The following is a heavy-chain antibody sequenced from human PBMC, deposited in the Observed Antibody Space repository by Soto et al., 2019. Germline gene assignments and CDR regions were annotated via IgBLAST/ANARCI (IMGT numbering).Heavy chain of an antibody. CDR1: GDTFSGYP. CDR3: ARDGGFGDLKY. D-gene: IGHD3-10*01. CDR2: IIPVFGTT. Sequence: QVQLVQSGAELKKPGSSVKVSCKAPGDTFSGYPINWVRQAPGEGLEWMGRIIPVFGTTNDAQRFEGRVTFTADESTNTAYMELRGLLSEDTAVYYCARDGGFGDLKYWGPGTLVTVSS. J-gene: IGHJ4*02. V-gene: IGHV1-69*18.